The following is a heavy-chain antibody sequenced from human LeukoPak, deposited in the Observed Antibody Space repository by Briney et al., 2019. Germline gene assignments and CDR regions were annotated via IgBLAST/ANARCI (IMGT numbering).Heavy chain of an antibody. J-gene: IGHJ5*02. Sequence: PSETLSLTCTVSGGSISSYYWSWIRQPPGKGLEWIGYIYYSGSTYYNPSLKSRVTISVDTSKNQFSLKLSSVTAADTAVYYCARHPTDFNWFDPWGQGTLVTVSS. CDR2: IYYSGST. CDR3: ARHPTDFNWFDP. V-gene: IGHV4-59*04. D-gene: IGHD3-3*01. CDR1: GGSISSYY.